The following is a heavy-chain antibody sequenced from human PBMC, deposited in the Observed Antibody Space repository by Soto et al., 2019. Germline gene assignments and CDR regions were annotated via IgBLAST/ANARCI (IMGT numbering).Heavy chain of an antibody. V-gene: IGHV1-69*12. CDR1: GGTFSNSV. Sequence: QVQLVQSGAEVKKPGSSVKVSCKASGGTFSNSVVTWVRQAPGKGLEWMGGIIPIFGTANYAQKFQGRVTITADESTTTAYMELSSLRSEDTAVYYCARVPPVGLVGAGGYFENWGQGNLVTGSS. D-gene: IGHD1-26*01. CDR2: IIPIFGTA. J-gene: IGHJ4*02. CDR3: ARVPPVGLVGAGGYFEN.